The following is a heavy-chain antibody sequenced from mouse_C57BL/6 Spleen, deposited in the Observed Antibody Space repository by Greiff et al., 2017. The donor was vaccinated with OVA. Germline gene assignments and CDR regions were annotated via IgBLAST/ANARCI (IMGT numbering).Heavy chain of an antibody. D-gene: IGHD1-1*01. V-gene: IGHV1-72*01. Sequence: QVHVKQPGAELVKPGASVKLSCKASGYTFTSYWMHWVKQRPGRGLEWIGRIDPNSGGTRYNEKFKSKATLTVDKPSSTAYMQLSSLTSEDSAVYYCARERDYGSSPLAMDYWGKGTSVTVSS. CDR2: IDPNSGGT. J-gene: IGHJ4*01. CDR1: GYTFTSYW. CDR3: ARERDYGSSPLAMDY.